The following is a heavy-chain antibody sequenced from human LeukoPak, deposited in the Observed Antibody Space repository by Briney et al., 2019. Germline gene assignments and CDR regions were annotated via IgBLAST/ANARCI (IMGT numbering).Heavy chain of an antibody. CDR3: ARVSSGWYYDY. Sequence: PGRSLRLSCAASGFTFSSYAMHWVRQAPGKGLEWVAVVSYDGCNKYYADSVKGRFTISRDNSKNTLYLQMNSLRAEDTAVYYCARVSSGWYYDYWGQGTLVTVSS. CDR2: VSYDGCNK. J-gene: IGHJ4*02. D-gene: IGHD6-19*01. V-gene: IGHV3-30-3*01. CDR1: GFTFSSYA.